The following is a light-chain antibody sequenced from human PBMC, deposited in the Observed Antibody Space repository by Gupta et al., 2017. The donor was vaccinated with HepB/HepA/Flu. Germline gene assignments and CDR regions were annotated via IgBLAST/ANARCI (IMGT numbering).Light chain of an antibody. J-gene: IGLJ2*01. CDR2: DVN. CDR3: SSYTSSSTLVV. CDR1: SSDVGGYNY. V-gene: IGLV2-14*03. Sequence: QSALTQPASVSGSPGQSITISCTGTSSDVGGYNYVSWYQQHPGKAPKLMIYDVNNRPSGVSNRFSGSKFGNTASLTISGLQAEDAADYYCSSYTSSSTLVVFGGGTKLTVL.